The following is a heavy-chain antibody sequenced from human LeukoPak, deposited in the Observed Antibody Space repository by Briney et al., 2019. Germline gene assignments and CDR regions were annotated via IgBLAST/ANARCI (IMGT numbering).Heavy chain of an antibody. CDR2: IRYDGSNK. CDR1: GFTFSSYG. CDR3: ARTQDYCRSTSCYTSFDY. Sequence: PGGSLRLSCAASGFTFSSYGMHWVRQAPGKGLEWVAFIRYDGSNKYYADSVKGRFTISRDNSKNTLYLHVNSLRPEDTAVYYCARTQDYCRSTSCYTSFDYWGQGTLVTVSS. V-gene: IGHV3-30*02. D-gene: IGHD2-2*01. J-gene: IGHJ4*02.